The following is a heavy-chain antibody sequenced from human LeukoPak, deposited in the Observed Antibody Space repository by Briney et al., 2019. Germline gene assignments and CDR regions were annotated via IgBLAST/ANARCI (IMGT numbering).Heavy chain of an antibody. Sequence: GGSLRLSCAASGFTFSSYSMNWVRQAPGKGPDWVSSISSSSSYIYYADSVKGRFTISRDNAKNSLYLQMNSLRAEDTAVYYCARDRSGGNWFDPWGQGTLVTVSS. D-gene: IGHD3-16*01. CDR2: ISSSSSYI. V-gene: IGHV3-21*01. J-gene: IGHJ5*02. CDR3: ARDRSGGNWFDP. CDR1: GFTFSSYS.